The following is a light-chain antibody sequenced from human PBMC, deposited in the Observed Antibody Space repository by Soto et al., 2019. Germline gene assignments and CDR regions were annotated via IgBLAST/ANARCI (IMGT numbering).Light chain of an antibody. V-gene: IGKV1-39*01. Sequence: DIQMTQSPSSLSASVGDRVTITCRAGQSISTYLHWYQQKPGKAPKLLIYGASNLQSGVPSSFSGSGSGTRFALTISSLQPGDSATYVCQQCYSSPPEYIFGQGTKLEIK. CDR1: QSISTY. CDR3: QQCYSSPPEYI. J-gene: IGKJ2*01. CDR2: GAS.